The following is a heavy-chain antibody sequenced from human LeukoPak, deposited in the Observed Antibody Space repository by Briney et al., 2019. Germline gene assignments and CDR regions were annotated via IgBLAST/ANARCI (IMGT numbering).Heavy chain of an antibody. J-gene: IGHJ4*02. CDR3: ARQGGAVAGRAVDY. D-gene: IGHD6-19*01. Sequence: SPETLSLTCTVSGASLSSYYWSWIRQPPGKGLEWIGYIYYSGSTDYNPSLKSRVTISVDTSKNQFSLKLSSVTAADTAVYYCARQGGAVAGRAVDYWGQGTLVTVTS. CDR2: IYYSGST. CDR1: GASLSSYY. V-gene: IGHV4-59*08.